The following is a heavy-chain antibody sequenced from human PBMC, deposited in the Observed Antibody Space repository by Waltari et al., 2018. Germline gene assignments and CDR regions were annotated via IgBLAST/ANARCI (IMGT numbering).Heavy chain of an antibody. D-gene: IGHD3-22*01. Sequence: QVQLQESGPGLVKPSETLSLTCAVSGYSISSGYYWCWIRQPPGKGLAWIGIIYHSGSTYYNPSLKSRVTISVDTSKNQFSLKLSSVTAADTAVYYCASSNYYDSSGYSGHNHDYWGQGTLVTVSS. V-gene: IGHV4-38-2*01. CDR1: GYSISSGYY. J-gene: IGHJ4*02. CDR3: ASSNYYDSSGYSGHNHDY. CDR2: IYHSGST.